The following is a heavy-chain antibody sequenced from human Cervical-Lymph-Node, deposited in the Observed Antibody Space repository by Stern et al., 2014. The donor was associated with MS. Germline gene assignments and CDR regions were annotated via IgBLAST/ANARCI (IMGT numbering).Heavy chain of an antibody. CDR2: IYYSGST. J-gene: IGHJ4*02. V-gene: IGHV4-59*01. Sequence: VQLVESGPGLVKPSETLSLTCTVSGGSISSYYWSWIRQPPGKGLEWIGYIYYSGSTNYNPSLKSRVTISVDTSKNQFSLKLSSVTAADTAVYYCARDVTGTGGIDYWGQGTLVTVSS. D-gene: IGHD7-27*01. CDR1: GGSISSYY. CDR3: ARDVTGTGGIDY.